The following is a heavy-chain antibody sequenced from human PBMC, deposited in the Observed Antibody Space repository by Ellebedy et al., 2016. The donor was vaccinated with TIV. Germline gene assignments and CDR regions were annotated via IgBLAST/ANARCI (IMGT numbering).Heavy chain of an antibody. Sequence: MPGGSLRLSCAVYGGSFSGYSWSWIRQSAGKVLAWMWEINDDGITNYNPSLKSRVTISVDTSKNQFSLRLSSVTAADTAVYHCARGAVGLRLGELSLWGQGTLVTVSS. D-gene: IGHD3-16*02. CDR1: GGSFSGYS. CDR2: INDDGIT. CDR3: ARGAVGLRLGELSL. J-gene: IGHJ4*02. V-gene: IGHV4-34*01.